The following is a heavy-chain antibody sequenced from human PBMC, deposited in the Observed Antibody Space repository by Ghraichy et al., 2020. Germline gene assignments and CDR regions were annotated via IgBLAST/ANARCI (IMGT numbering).Heavy chain of an antibody. V-gene: IGHV3-7*01. CDR3: AKNIVATGKNLYYYYGMDV. CDR2: IKQDGSEK. Sequence: GGSLRLSCAASGFSFSGYCMSWVRQAPGKGLEWVASIKQDGSEKIYVDSVKGRFTISRDNAMNSLYLQMNSLRAEDTAMYYCAKNIVATGKNLYYYYGMDVWGQGTTVTVSS. D-gene: IGHD5-12*01. CDR1: GFSFSGYC. J-gene: IGHJ6*02.